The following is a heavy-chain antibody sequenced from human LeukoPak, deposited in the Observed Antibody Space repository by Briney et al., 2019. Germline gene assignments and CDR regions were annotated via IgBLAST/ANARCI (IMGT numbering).Heavy chain of an antibody. CDR2: ISSRSDYT. CDR1: GFTFNIYA. CDR3: AKDRPNYYESNGHYYRRDGDY. D-gene: IGHD3-22*01. J-gene: IGHJ4*02. Sequence: GGSLRLSCAASGFTFNIYAMSWVRQVPGKGLEWASSISSRSDYTYYEDSVEGRFTISRDNSKNTLYLQMNSLRAEDTAIYYCAKDRPNYYESNGHYYRRDGDYWGQGTVVTVSS. V-gene: IGHV3-23*01.